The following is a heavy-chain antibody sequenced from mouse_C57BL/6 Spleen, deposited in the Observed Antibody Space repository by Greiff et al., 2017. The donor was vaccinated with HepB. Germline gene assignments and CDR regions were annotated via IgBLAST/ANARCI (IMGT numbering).Heavy chain of an antibody. CDR2: INPNYGTT. V-gene: IGHV1-39*01. Sequence: VHVKQSGPELVKPGASVKISCKASGYSFTDYNMNWVKQSNGKSLEWIGVINPNYGTTSYNQKFKGKATLTVDQSSSTAYMQLNSLTSEDSAVYYCARGVYYYGSRGFDYWGQGTTLTVSS. D-gene: IGHD1-1*01. CDR3: ARGVYYYGSRGFDY. CDR1: GYSFTDYN. J-gene: IGHJ2*01.